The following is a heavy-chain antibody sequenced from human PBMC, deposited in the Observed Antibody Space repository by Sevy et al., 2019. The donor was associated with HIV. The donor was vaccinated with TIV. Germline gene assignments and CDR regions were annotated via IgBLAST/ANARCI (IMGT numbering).Heavy chain of an antibody. CDR3: AKDLSITMIVVVIPGDAFDI. J-gene: IGHJ3*02. Sequence: GGSLRLSCAASGFTFSSYAMSWVRQAPGKGLEWVSAISGSGGSTYYADSVKGRFTISRDNSKNRMYRQLNSLRAEGTAVYYCAKDLSITMIVVVIPGDAFDIWGQGTMVTVSS. CDR1: GFTFSSYA. D-gene: IGHD3-22*01. CDR2: ISGSGGST. V-gene: IGHV3-23*01.